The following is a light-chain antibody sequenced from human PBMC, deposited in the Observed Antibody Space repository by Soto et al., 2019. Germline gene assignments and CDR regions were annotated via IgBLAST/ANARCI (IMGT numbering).Light chain of an antibody. CDR3: CSYADSNAYV. Sequence: QSVLTQPPSVSGSPGQSVTISCTGTSTDFVSYNRGSWYQQRPGTAPKLIIYEASNRTSGVPDHFSRSKSGNTASLTISGLQAADEADYYCCSYADSNAYVFGSGTKLTVL. CDR2: EAS. V-gene: IGLV2-18*02. CDR1: STDFVSYNR. J-gene: IGLJ1*01.